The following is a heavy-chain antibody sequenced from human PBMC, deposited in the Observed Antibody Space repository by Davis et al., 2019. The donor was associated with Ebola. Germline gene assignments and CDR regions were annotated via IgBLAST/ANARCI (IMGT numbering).Heavy chain of an antibody. D-gene: IGHD3-22*01. Sequence: GESLKISCAASGFTFSSYWMHWVRQAPGKGLVWVSRINSDGSSTSYADSVKGRFTISRDNAKNSLYLQMNSLRAEDTAVYYCARDLYYYDSSGYYRYYFDYWGQGTLVTVSS. J-gene: IGHJ4*02. CDR1: GFTFSSYW. CDR3: ARDLYYYDSSGYYRYYFDY. CDR2: INSDGSST. V-gene: IGHV3-74*01.